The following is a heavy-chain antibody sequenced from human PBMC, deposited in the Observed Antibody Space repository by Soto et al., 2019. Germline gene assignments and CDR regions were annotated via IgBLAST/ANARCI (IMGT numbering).Heavy chain of an antibody. CDR3: AKEVFHGSGSSYYYYYGMDV. J-gene: IGHJ6*02. V-gene: IGHV3-30*18. D-gene: IGHD3-10*01. Sequence: PCGFLRLSRAAAGLRVSSYGMPGVRQATGKGLEWVAVISYDGSNKYYADSVKGRFTISRDNSKNTLYLQMNSLRAEDTAVYYCAKEVFHGSGSSYYYYYGMDVWGQGTTVTVSS. CDR1: GLRVSSYG. CDR2: ISYDGSNK.